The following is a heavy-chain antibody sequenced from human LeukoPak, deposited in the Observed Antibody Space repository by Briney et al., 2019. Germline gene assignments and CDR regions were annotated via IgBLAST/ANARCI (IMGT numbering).Heavy chain of an antibody. V-gene: IGHV3-23*01. CDR2: ISGSGGST. J-gene: IGHJ4*02. D-gene: IGHD3-22*01. CDR1: GFTFSSYA. Sequence: GGSLRFSCAASGFTFSSYAMSWVRQAPGKGLEWVSAISGSGGSTYYADSVKGRFTISRDNSKDTLYLQMNSLRAEDTAVYYCANEVSRRPFDYWGQGTLVTVSS. CDR3: ANEVSRRPFDY.